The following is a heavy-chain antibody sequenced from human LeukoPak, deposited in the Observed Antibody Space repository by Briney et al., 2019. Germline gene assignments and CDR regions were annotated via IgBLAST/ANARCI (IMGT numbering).Heavy chain of an antibody. CDR1: GFTFSSYA. CDR2: ISGSGGST. Sequence: GGSLRLSCAASGFTFSSYAMSWVRQAPGKGLEWVSAISGSGGSTYYADSVKGRFTISRDNSKNTLYLQMNSLRAEDTAVYYCAKGSGSGIWGYYFDYWGQGTLVTVSS. J-gene: IGHJ4*02. D-gene: IGHD3-10*01. V-gene: IGHV3-23*01. CDR3: AKGSGSGIWGYYFDY.